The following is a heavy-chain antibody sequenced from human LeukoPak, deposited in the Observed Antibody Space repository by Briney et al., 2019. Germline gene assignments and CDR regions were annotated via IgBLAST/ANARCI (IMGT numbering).Heavy chain of an antibody. V-gene: IGHV1-2*02. Sequence: ASVKVSCKASAYTFIDDYKGWVRHAPGQGLEWMGWINPDRGGTNYAQKFQGRVTLTRDTSINTAYMELSGLTSDDTVIYYCVREDFLVIPPAMRGDYWGQGTLVIVSS. CDR1: AYTFIDDY. CDR2: INPDRGGT. D-gene: IGHD2-2*01. J-gene: IGHJ4*02. CDR3: VREDFLVIPPAMRGDY.